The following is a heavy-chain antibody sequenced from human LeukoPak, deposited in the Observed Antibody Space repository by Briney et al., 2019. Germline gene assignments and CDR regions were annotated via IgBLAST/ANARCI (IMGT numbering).Heavy chain of an antibody. V-gene: IGHV3-23*01. D-gene: IGHD2-2*01. J-gene: IGHJ4*02. Sequence: GGSLRLSCAASGCTFSSYARSGVRQAPGKGLEWVSAISGSGGSTYYAASVKGRLTISRDNSKTTLYLQMNSMRAEDTAVYYCAKGKYQLLYYWGQGTLVTVSS. CDR3: AKGKYQLLYY. CDR1: GCTFSSYA. CDR2: ISGSGGST.